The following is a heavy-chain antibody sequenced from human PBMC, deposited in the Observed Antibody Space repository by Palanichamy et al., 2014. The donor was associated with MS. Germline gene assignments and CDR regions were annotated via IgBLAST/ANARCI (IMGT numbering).Heavy chain of an antibody. V-gene: IGHV4-34*01. CDR3: ASGYSVTLIVVVRNPQFDY. J-gene: IGHJ4*02. CDR1: GGSFSDYS. Sequence: QVQLQQWGAGLLKPSETLSLTCAVYGGSFSDYSWTRIRQSPGKGLEWIGDINHSGETNYNPSLKSRVTISVDTSKNQFSLSLTSVTAADTAVYYCASGYSVTLIVVVRNPQFDYWGQGTLVTVSS. CDR2: INHSGET. D-gene: IGHD3-22*01.